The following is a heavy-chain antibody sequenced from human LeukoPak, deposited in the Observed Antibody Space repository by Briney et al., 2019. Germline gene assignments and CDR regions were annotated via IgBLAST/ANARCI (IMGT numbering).Heavy chain of an antibody. V-gene: IGHV3-21*01. CDR3: AREDYGGNIDY. CDR2: ISSSSSYI. CDR1: GGSFSGYY. J-gene: IGHJ4*02. Sequence: ETLSLTCAVYGGSFSGYYWSWIRQPPGKGLEWASSISSSSSYIYYADSVKGRFTISRDNAKNSLYLQMNSLRAEDTAVYYCAREDYGGNIDYWGQGTLVTVSS. D-gene: IGHD4-23*01.